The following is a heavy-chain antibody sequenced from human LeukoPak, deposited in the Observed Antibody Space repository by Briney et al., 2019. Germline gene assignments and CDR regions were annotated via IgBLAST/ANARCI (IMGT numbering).Heavy chain of an antibody. CDR3: ARANWNGYYNWFDP. CDR2: ISSSGSTI. D-gene: IGHD1-1*01. J-gene: IGHJ5*02. Sequence: GGSLRLSCAASGFTFSDYYMSWVRQAPGKGLEWVSYISSSGSTIYYADSVKGRFTISRDNAKNSLYLQMNSLRAEDTAVYYCARANWNGYYNWFDPWGQGTLVTVSS. CDR1: GFTFSDYY. V-gene: IGHV3-11*04.